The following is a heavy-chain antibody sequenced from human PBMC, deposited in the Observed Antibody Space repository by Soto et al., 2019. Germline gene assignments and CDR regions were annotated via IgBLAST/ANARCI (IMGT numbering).Heavy chain of an antibody. V-gene: IGHV3-30-3*01. Sequence: QVQLVESGGGVVQPGRSLRLSCAASGFTFSSYAMHWVRQAPGKGLEWVAVISYDGSNKYYADSVKGRFTISRDNSKNTLYLQMNSLRAEDTAVYYCARDLSYFWSGYSYWGQGTLVTVSS. CDR3: ARDLSYFWSGYSY. CDR2: ISYDGSNK. CDR1: GFTFSSYA. D-gene: IGHD3-3*01. J-gene: IGHJ4*02.